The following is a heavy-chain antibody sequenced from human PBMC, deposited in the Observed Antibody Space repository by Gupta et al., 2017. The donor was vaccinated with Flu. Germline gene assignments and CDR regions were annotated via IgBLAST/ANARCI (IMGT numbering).Heavy chain of an antibody. D-gene: IGHD3-3*01. CDR3: AKDDWDMMIFGVGFFDS. CDR1: GCNYRNQA. CDR2: ITGSGGQT. J-gene: IGHJ4*02. Sequence: VQLLESGGGLVQSGGSVRLSCVGCGCNYRNQATSWACRVPGKGLEWVATITGSGGQTYYSDSVRDRFIISRDNSKNTVFLQLDSLSGEDTAIYHCAKDDWDMMIFGVGFFDSWGRGTQVIVSS. V-gene: IGHV3-23*01.